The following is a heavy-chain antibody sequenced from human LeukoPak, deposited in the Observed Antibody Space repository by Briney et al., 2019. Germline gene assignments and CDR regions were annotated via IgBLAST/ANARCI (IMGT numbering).Heavy chain of an antibody. CDR2: ISGSGGST. V-gene: IGHV3-23*01. CDR1: GFTFSNYA. J-gene: IGHJ3*02. CDR3: AKLRADHDAFDI. Sequence: GGSLRLSCAASGFTFSNYAMSWVRQAPGKGLEGVSGISGSGGSTYYADSVKGRFTISRDNSKNTPYLQMNSLRAEDTAVYYCAKLRADHDAFDIWGQGTMVTVSS.